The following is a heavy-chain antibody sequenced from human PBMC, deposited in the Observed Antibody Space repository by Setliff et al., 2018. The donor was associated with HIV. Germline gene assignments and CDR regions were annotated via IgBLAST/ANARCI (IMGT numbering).Heavy chain of an antibody. D-gene: IGHD5-12*01. CDR3: ATHRVGQRPWLSDF. Sequence: GGSLRLSCAASGFSFRSYAVSWVRQAPGKGLEWVSVISGSGDITYYRESVKGRFTVSRDNSNNTVYLQMNSLRAEDTAVYYCATHRVGQRPWLSDFWGQGTLVTVSS. CDR2: ISGSGDIT. V-gene: IGHV3-23*01. J-gene: IGHJ4*02. CDR1: GFSFRSYA.